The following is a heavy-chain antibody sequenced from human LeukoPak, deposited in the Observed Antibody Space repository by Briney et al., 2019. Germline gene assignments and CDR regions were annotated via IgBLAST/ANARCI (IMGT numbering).Heavy chain of an antibody. CDR2: IDPSDSYT. CDR1: GYSFTSYW. D-gene: IGHD6-13*01. Sequence: GESLKISCKGSGYSFTSYWISWVRQMPGKGLEWMGRIDPSDSYTNYSPSFQGHVTISADKSISTAYLQWSSLKASDTAMYYCARVFLAAAGPRPFDPWGQGTLVTVSS. V-gene: IGHV5-10-1*01. CDR3: ARVFLAAAGPRPFDP. J-gene: IGHJ5*02.